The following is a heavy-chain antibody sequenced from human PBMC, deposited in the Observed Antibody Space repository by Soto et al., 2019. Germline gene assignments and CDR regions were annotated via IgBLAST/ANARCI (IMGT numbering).Heavy chain of an antibody. CDR2: IYYSGST. CDR1: GGSISSYY. J-gene: IGHJ3*02. Sequence: PSETLSLTYTVSGGSISSYYWSWIRQPPGKGLEWIGYIYYSGSTNYNPSLKSRVTISVDTSKNQFSLKLSSVTAADTAVYYCARRKPYYYDSSGYCLTFDIWGQGTMVTVSS. CDR3: ARRKPYYYDSSGYCLTFDI. V-gene: IGHV4-59*12. D-gene: IGHD3-22*01.